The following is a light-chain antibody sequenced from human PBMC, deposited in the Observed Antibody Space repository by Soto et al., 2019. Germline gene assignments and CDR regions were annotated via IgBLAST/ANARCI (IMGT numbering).Light chain of an antibody. CDR1: QSVGSK. CDR2: DAF. CDR3: QQYNNWPPLT. V-gene: IGKV3-15*01. Sequence: EVVMKQSPATLSVSPGERATLSCRASQSVGSKLAWYQQKPGQAPRLLIFDAFTRATGIPARFSGSGSGTEFTLFISSLQSEDFAVYYCQQYNNWPPLTFGGGTKVEI. J-gene: IGKJ4*01.